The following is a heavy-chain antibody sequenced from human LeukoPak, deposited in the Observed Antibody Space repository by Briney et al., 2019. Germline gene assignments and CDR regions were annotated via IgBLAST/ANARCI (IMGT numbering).Heavy chain of an antibody. CDR1: GGTFISYA. CDR2: IIPIFGTA. CDR3: ARDGLVGATINWFDP. J-gene: IGHJ5*02. V-gene: IGHV1-69*13. Sequence: SVKVSCKASGGTFISYAIGWVRQAPGQGLEWMGGIIPIFGTANYAQKFQGRVTITADESTSTAYMELSSLRSEDTAVYYCARDGLVGATINWFDPWGQGTLVTVSS. D-gene: IGHD1-26*01.